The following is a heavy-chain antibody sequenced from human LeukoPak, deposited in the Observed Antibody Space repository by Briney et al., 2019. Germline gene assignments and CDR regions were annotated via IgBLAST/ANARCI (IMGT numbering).Heavy chain of an antibody. J-gene: IGHJ4*02. CDR3: AREPLPIAAAGPYGGYFDY. D-gene: IGHD6-13*01. CDR2: ISYDGSNK. V-gene: IGHV3-30*04. CDR1: GFTFSSYA. Sequence: GGSLRLSCVASGFTFSSYAMHWVRQAPGKGLEWVAVISYDGSNKYYADSAKGRFTISRDNSKNTLYLQMNSLRAEDTAVYYCAREPLPIAAAGPYGGYFDYWGQGTLVTVSS.